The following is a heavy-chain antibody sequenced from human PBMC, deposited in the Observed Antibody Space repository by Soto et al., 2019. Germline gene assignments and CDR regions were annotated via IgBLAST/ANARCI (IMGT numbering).Heavy chain of an antibody. CDR1: GYTFTSYD. V-gene: IGHV1-8*01. J-gene: IGHJ5*01. Sequence: VKVSCKASGYTFTSYDINWVRQATGQGLEWMGWMNPNSGNTGYAQKFQGRVTMTRNTSISTAYMELSSLRSEDTAVYYCASAAAANNWFDYWGQGTLVTVSS. CDR2: MNPNSGNT. CDR3: ASAAAANNWFDY. D-gene: IGHD6-13*01.